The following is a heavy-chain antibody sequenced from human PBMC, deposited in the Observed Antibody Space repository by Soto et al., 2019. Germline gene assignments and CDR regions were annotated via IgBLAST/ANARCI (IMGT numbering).Heavy chain of an antibody. CDR3: ARGYCSGGSCYSDYYYYMDV. V-gene: IGHV1-2*04. CDR1: GYTFTGYY. J-gene: IGHJ6*03. CDR2: INPNSGGT. Sequence: ASGKVSCKASGYTFTGYYMHWVRQAPGQGLEWMGWINPNSGGTNYAQKFQGWVTMTRDTSISTAYMELSRLRSDDTAVYYCARGYCSGGSCYSDYYYYMDVWGKGTTVTVSS. D-gene: IGHD2-15*01.